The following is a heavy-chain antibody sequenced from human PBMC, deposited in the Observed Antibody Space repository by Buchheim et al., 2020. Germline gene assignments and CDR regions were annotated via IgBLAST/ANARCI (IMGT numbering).Heavy chain of an antibody. Sequence: QVQLVESGGGVVQPGRSLRLSCAASGFTFSSYGMHWVRQAPGKGLEWVAFIRYDGSNKYYAKSLKGRFTISRDNYMKTMYVQMNSLRAEDTAVYYCAKPDIAEGGCFDYWGQGTL. J-gene: IGHJ4*02. V-gene: IGHV3-30*02. D-gene: IGHD2-15*01. CDR3: AKPDIAEGGCFDY. CDR1: GFTFSSYG. CDR2: IRYDGSNK.